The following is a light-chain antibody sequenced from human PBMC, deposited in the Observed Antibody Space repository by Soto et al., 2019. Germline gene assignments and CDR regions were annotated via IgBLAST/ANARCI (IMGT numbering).Light chain of an antibody. CDR2: AAS. V-gene: IGKV3-15*01. J-gene: IGKJ1*01. CDR3: HQYHNWPWT. Sequence: IVMTQSPATLSVSPGERATLSCRSSQSVSSNLAWYQQKPGQVPRLIIYAASTRATGIPARFSGSGSETECTLTISSLQSEDVAVYYCHQYHNWPWTLGQGTKVDIK. CDR1: QSVSSN.